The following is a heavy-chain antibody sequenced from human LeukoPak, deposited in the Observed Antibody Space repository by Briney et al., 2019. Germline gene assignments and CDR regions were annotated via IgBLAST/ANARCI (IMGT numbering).Heavy chain of an antibody. CDR3: ARAGILTGDASHDAFDI. CDR2: IYYSGST. Sequence: SETLSLTCTVSGGSISSGGYYWSWIRQHPGKGLEWIGYIYYSGSTYYNPSLKSRVTISVDTSKNQFPLKLSSVTAADTAVYYCARAGILTGDASHDAFDIWGQGTMVTVSS. D-gene: IGHD3-9*01. V-gene: IGHV4-31*03. J-gene: IGHJ3*02. CDR1: GGSISSGGYY.